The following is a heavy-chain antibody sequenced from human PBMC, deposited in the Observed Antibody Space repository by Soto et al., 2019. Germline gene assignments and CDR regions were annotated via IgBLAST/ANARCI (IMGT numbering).Heavy chain of an antibody. CDR2: INHSGST. Sequence: QVQLQQWGAGLLKPSETLSLTCAVYGGSFSGYYWSWIRQPPGKGLEWIGEINHSGSTNYNPSLKSRVTISVXKSXNXFSLKLSSVTAADTAVYYCARNLRSTVTPPIDGMDVWGQGTTVTVSS. V-gene: IGHV4-34*01. J-gene: IGHJ6*02. D-gene: IGHD4-17*01. CDR1: GGSFSGYY. CDR3: ARNLRSTVTPPIDGMDV.